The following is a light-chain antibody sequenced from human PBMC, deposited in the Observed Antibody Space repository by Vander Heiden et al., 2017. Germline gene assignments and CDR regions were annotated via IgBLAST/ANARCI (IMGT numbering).Light chain of an antibody. CDR2: AAS. V-gene: IGKV1-39*01. J-gene: IGKJ2*01. CDR1: QSISSY. Sequence: DIQMTQSPSSLSASVGDRVTITCRASQSISSYLHWSQQKPEKVPKLLIYAASSLQRGAPSRFSATGLGTDFTLTISSRRLEDFQPYTCPHVDSIPGRTFGQGTKLEIK. CDR3: PHVDSIPGRT.